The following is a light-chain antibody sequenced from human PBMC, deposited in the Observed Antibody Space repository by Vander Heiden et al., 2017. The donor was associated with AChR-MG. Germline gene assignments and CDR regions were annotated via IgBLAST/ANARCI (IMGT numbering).Light chain of an antibody. CDR3: QQYNNRPLYT. Sequence: EIVMKQSPANLSVSPGERATLSCRASQSVSSNLSWYQHKPAQAPSLLIDAASARATRIPVRCSGSGSGLEFTLTILSLQYVDFAFYYCQQYNNRPLYTFGQGTKLEIK. CDR2: AAS. V-gene: IGKV3-15*01. CDR1: QSVSSN. J-gene: IGKJ2*01.